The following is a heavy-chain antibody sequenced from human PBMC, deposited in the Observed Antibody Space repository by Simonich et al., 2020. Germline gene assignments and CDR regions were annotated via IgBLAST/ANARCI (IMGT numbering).Heavy chain of an antibody. CDR3: ARWIAVAGTGAYGMDV. CDR1: GFTFSSYS. V-gene: IGHV3-21*01. CDR2: ISSSSSYI. D-gene: IGHD6-19*01. J-gene: IGHJ6*02. Sequence: EVQLVESGGGLVKPGGSLRLSCAASGFTFSSYSMNWVRQAPGKGLEWVSAISSSSSYIYYADSVKGRFTISRDNAKNSLYLQMTSLRAEDTAVYYCARWIAVAGTGAYGMDVWGQGTTVTFSS.